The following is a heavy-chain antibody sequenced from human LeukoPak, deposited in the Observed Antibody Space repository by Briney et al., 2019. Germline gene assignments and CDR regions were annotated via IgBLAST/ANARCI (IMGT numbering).Heavy chain of an antibody. CDR3: ARADSIAARPGAFDY. CDR2: INTDGSST. D-gene: IGHD6-6*01. J-gene: IGHJ4*02. Sequence: PGGSLRLSCAASGFTFDDYAMHWVRQAPGKGLEWVSRINTDGSSTSYADSVKGRFTISRDNAKNTLYLQMNSLRAEDTAVYYCARADSIAARPGAFDYWGQGTLVTVSS. V-gene: IGHV3-74*01. CDR1: GFTFDDYA.